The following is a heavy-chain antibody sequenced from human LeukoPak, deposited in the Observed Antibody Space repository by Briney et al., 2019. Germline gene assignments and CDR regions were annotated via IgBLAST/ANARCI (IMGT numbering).Heavy chain of an antibody. Sequence: SETLSLTCAVYGGSFSGYYWSWIRQPPGKGLEWIGEINHSGSTNYNPSLKSRVTISVDTSKNQFSLKLSSVAAADTAVYYCARRPLGDFWSGQYAFDIWGQGTMVTVSS. D-gene: IGHD3-3*01. V-gene: IGHV4-34*01. J-gene: IGHJ3*02. CDR2: INHSGST. CDR3: ARRPLGDFWSGQYAFDI. CDR1: GGSFSGYY.